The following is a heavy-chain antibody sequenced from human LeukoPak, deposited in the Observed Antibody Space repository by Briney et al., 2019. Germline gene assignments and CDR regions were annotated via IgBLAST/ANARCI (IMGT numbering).Heavy chain of an antibody. D-gene: IGHD3-3*01. CDR3: AKETNGVVIIGYYFDY. J-gene: IGHJ4*02. CDR2: ISGSGGST. Sequence: GGSLRLSCAASGFTFSSYAMSWVRQAPGKGLEWVSAISGSGGSTYYADSVKGRFTISRDNSKNTLYLQMNSLRAEDTAVYYCAKETNGVVIIGYYFDYWGQGTLVTVSS. CDR1: GFTFSSYA. V-gene: IGHV3-23*01.